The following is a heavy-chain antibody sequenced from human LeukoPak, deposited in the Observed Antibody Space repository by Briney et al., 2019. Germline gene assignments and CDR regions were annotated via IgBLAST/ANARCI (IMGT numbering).Heavy chain of an antibody. D-gene: IGHD3-22*01. Sequence: SVKVSCKASVPTFTSYAISWVRQAPGQGREWMGGFIPIFGSPTYAQNFQSRVTFTTDESTCTAYMELSNLRSDDTAVFYCAGFFYDSSGAAFDIWGQGTMVSVSS. CDR3: AGFFYDSSGAAFDI. CDR2: FIPIFGSP. V-gene: IGHV1-69*05. CDR1: VPTFTSYA. J-gene: IGHJ3*02.